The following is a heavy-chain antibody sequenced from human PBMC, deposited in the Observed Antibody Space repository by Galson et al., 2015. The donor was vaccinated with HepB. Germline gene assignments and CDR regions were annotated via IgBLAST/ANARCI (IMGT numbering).Heavy chain of an antibody. D-gene: IGHD4-17*01. CDR1: GFTFGTYE. Sequence: SLRLSCAASGFTFGTYEMTWVRQAPGKGLEWISYISSSGTSIYNADSVKGRFTISRDNAKNSLYLQMDSLRAEDTAVYYCARVGAVDVDDGASDYFDYWGQGTLVTVSS. CDR2: ISSSGTSI. J-gene: IGHJ4*02. CDR3: ARVGAVDVDDGASDYFDY. V-gene: IGHV3-48*03.